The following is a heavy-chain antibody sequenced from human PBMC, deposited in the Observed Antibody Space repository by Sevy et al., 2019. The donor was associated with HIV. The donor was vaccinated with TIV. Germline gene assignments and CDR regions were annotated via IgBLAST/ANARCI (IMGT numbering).Heavy chain of an antibody. J-gene: IGHJ4*02. CDR3: ARNFDY. CDR2: VHYSGRT. CDR1: GGSISSGNYL. V-gene: IGHV4-39*02. Sequence: SETLSLTCTVSGGSISSGNYLWSWIRQTPGKGLEWIGTVHYSGRTYYNPSLKSRVTISEDTSKTHFPLNLNSVTAADTAVYFCARNFDYWGQGTLVTVSS.